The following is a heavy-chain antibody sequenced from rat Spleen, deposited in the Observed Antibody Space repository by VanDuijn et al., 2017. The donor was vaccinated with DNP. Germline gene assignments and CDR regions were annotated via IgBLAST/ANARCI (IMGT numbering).Heavy chain of an antibody. CDR3: ATSGPDFPFDF. V-gene: IGHV5-19*01. CDR1: GFTFSNYG. D-gene: IGHD4-6*01. Sequence: EVQLVESGGGLVQPGRSLKLSCAVSGFTFSNYGMHWIRQAPTTGLEWVASISPSDGSTYYRESVKGRFTISRDNAKSTVYLQMDSLRSEDTATYYCATSGPDFPFDFWGPGTMVTVSS. CDR2: ISPSDGST. J-gene: IGHJ1*01.